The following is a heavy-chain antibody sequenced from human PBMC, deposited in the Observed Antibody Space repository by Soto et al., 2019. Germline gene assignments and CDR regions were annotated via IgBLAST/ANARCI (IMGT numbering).Heavy chain of an antibody. J-gene: IGHJ6*03. CDR1: GYSFTSYW. CDR2: IYPGDSDT. D-gene: IGHD4-17*01. V-gene: IGHV5-51*01. Sequence: PGESLKISCKGSGYSFTSYWIGWVRQMPGKGLEWMGIIYPGDSDTRYSPSFQGQVTISADKSISTAYLQWSSLKASDTAMYFWARHVNYGDTSYYYYMDVWGKGTTVTVSS. CDR3: ARHVNYGDTSYYYYMDV.